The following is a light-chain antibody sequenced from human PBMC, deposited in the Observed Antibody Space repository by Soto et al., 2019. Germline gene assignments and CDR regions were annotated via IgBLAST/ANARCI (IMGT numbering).Light chain of an antibody. CDR2: DAS. J-gene: IGKJ2*01. Sequence: DIQMTQSPSSLSASVGGRVTITCQASQDIDNYLNWFQQKPGKAPKALIYDASNLEKGVPSRFSGSGSGTDFTFTISSLQPEDIGTFYCQHYGNLPPYTFGQGTKLEI. V-gene: IGKV1-33*01. CDR3: QHYGNLPPYT. CDR1: QDIDNY.